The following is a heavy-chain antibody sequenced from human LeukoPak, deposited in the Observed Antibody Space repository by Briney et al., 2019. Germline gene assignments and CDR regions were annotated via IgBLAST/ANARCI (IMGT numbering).Heavy chain of an antibody. CDR2: INSDGSST. CDR3: AREGTYCGGDCYPLYYFDY. D-gene: IGHD2-21*02. CDR1: GFTFSSYW. J-gene: IGHJ4*02. V-gene: IGHV3-74*01. Sequence: GGSLRLSCAASGFTFSSYWMHWVRQAPGKGLVWVSRINSDGSSTSYADSVKGRFTISRGNAKNTLYLQMNSLRAGDTAVYYCAREGTYCGGDCYPLYYFDYWGQGTLVTVSS.